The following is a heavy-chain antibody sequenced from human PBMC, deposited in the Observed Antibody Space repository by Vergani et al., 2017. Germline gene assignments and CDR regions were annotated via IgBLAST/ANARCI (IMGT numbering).Heavy chain of an antibody. Sequence: QVQLQESGPGLVKPSETLSLTCTVSNYSISRGYFWGWIRRPPGKGLEWIASFHHTGMTYNNPSLKSRVTISVDTSKNLISLKLNSLTAADTALYFCARHGGSGNFYHLFVSWGQGTLVTVSS. V-gene: IGHV4-38-2*02. D-gene: IGHD3-10*01. J-gene: IGHJ4*02. CDR1: NYSISRGYF. CDR2: FHHTGMT. CDR3: ARHGGSGNFYHLFVS.